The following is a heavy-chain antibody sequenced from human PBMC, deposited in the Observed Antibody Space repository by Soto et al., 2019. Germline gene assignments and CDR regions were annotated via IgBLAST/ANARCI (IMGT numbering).Heavy chain of an antibody. D-gene: IGHD1-26*01. J-gene: IGHJ4*02. CDR3: ARSGTMHEWELRFDY. CDR1: GGSISSYY. CDR2: IYYSGST. V-gene: IGHV4-59*01. Sequence: SETLSLTCTVSGGSISSYYWSWIRQPPGKGLEWIGYIYYSGSTNYNPSLKSRVTISVDTSKNQFSLKLSSVTAADTAVYYCARSGTMHEWELRFDYWGQGTLVTVSS.